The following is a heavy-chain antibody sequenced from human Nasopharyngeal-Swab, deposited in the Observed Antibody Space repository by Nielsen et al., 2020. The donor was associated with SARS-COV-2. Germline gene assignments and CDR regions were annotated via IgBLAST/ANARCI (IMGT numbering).Heavy chain of an antibody. Sequence: SETLSLTCAVSGGSISSSNWWSWVRQPPGKGLEYIGEIYHSGSTNYNPSLKSRVTISVDKSKNQFSLKLSSVTAADTAVYYCARGGVLVGATGGDYWGQGTLVTVSS. CDR2: IYHSGST. CDR3: ARGGVLVGATGGDY. J-gene: IGHJ4*02. V-gene: IGHV4-4*02. D-gene: IGHD1-26*01. CDR1: GGSISSSNW.